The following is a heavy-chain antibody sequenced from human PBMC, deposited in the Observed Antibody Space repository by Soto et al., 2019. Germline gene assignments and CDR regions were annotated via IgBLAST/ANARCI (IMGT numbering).Heavy chain of an antibody. J-gene: IGHJ4*02. CDR2: ISYNGSDK. V-gene: IGHV3-30*18. CDR1: GFTFSNYG. Sequence: QVQLVESGGGVVQPGRSLRLSCAASGFTFSNYGMHWVRQAPGKGLEWVAVISYNGSDKYYADSVKGRFTISRDNSKNTLYLQMDSLRADDTAVYYCAKDHLTTTVTTIGYWGQGTLVTVSS. D-gene: IGHD4-17*01. CDR3: AKDHLTTTVTTIGY.